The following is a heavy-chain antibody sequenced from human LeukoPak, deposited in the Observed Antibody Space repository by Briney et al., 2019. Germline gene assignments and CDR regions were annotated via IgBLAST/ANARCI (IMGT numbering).Heavy chain of an antibody. CDR3: ARGDGYYYMDV. D-gene: IGHD4-17*01. Sequence: PGGSLRLSCAASGFTFSSYAMHWVRQAPGKGLEWVAVISYDGSNKYYADSVKGRFTISRDNSKNTLYLQMNSLRAEDTAVYYCARGDGYYYMDVWGKGTTVTISS. CDR1: GFTFSSYA. V-gene: IGHV3-30*04. CDR2: ISYDGSNK. J-gene: IGHJ6*03.